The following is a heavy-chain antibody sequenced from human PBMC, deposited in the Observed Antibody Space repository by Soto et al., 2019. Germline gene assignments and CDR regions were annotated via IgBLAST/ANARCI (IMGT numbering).Heavy chain of an antibody. CDR2: IRSKAYGGTT. D-gene: IGHD2-2*01. Sequence: HPGGSLRLSCTASGFTFGDYAMSWVRQAPGKGLEWVGFIRSKAYGGTTEYAASVKGRFTISRDDSKSIAYLQMNSLKTEDTAVYYCTRRGIVVVPAATYYYYYGMDVWGQGTTVTVSS. CDR3: TRRGIVVVPAATYYYYYGMDV. J-gene: IGHJ6*02. V-gene: IGHV3-49*04. CDR1: GFTFGDYA.